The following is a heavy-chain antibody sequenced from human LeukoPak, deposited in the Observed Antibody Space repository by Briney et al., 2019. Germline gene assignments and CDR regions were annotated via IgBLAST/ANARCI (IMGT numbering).Heavy chain of an antibody. J-gene: IGHJ4*02. Sequence: ASVKVSCKASGYTFTSYYMHWVRQAPGQGLEWMGIINPSGGSTSYAQKLQGRVTMTRDMSTSTVYMELSSLRSEDTAVYYCARDHLSQLWFDYWGQGTLVTVSS. CDR2: INPSGGST. CDR1: GYTFTSYY. V-gene: IGHV1-46*01. CDR3: ARDHLSQLWFDY. D-gene: IGHD5-18*01.